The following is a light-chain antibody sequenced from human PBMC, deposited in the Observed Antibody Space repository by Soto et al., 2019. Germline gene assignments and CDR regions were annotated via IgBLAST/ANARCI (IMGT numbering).Light chain of an antibody. J-gene: IGKJ5*01. CDR3: QQGFSTPIT. CDR2: TAS. CDR1: QNIGNY. V-gene: IGKV1-39*01. Sequence: DIQMTQSPSSLSASVRGRVTITCRASQNIGNYLNWYQQTPGKAPRLLISTASSLQSGVPSRFSGSRSRADFTLSISSLQPEDSATYYCQQGFSTPITFGQGTRLEIK.